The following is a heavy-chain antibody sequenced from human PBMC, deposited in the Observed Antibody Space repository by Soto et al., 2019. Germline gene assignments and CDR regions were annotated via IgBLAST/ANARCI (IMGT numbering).Heavy chain of an antibody. CDR1: GGSISSDY. V-gene: IGHV4-59*01. CDR2: IYYSGST. CDR3: ARSDGRY. J-gene: IGHJ4*02. Sequence: SETLSRTCTGSGGSISSDYWSWIRQPPGKGLEWIGYIYYSGSTNYNPSLKSRVTISVDTSKNQFSLKLSSVTAADTAVYYCARSDGRYWGQGTLVTVSS.